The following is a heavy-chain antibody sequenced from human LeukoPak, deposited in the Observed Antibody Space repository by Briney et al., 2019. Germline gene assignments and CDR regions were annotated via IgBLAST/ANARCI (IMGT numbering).Heavy chain of an antibody. CDR2: ISYDGSNK. D-gene: IGHD5-18*01. CDR3: ASDTVDTAVGIDY. V-gene: IGHV3-30-3*01. CDR1: GFTFSTYA. Sequence: PGRSPRLSCAASGFTFSTYAMHWVRQGPGKGLEWVAVISYDGSNKYYADSVKGRFTISRDNSKNTLYLQLNSLRAEDTAVYYCASDTVDTAVGIDYWGQGTLVTVSS. J-gene: IGHJ4*02.